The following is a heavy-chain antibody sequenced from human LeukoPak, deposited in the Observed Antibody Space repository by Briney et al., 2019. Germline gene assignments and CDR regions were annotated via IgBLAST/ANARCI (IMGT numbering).Heavy chain of an antibody. D-gene: IGHD3-22*01. J-gene: IGHJ3*02. V-gene: IGHV3-23*01. CDR1: GFTFRTYV. CDR2: ISGSGGST. Sequence: PGGSLRLSCTATGFTFRTYVMNWVRQAPGKGLEWVSTISGSGGSTYYADSVKGRFTVSRDNSKNTLYLQMNSLRAEDTAVYYCARTQYYYDSSGYEGAFDIWGQGTMVTVSS. CDR3: ARTQYYYDSSGYEGAFDI.